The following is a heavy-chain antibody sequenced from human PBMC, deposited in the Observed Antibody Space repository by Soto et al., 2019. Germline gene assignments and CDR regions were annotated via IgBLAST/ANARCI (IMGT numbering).Heavy chain of an antibody. CDR2: ISWNSGSI. CDR3: AKDKNSVAGTAPFDY. V-gene: IGHV3-9*01. J-gene: IGHJ4*02. D-gene: IGHD6-19*01. CDR1: GFTFDDYA. Sequence: GGSLRLSCAASGFTFDDYAMHWVRQAPGKGLEWVSGISWNSGSIGYADSVKGRFTISRDNAKNSLYLQMNSLRAEDTALYYCAKDKNSVAGTAPFDYWGQGTLVTVSS.